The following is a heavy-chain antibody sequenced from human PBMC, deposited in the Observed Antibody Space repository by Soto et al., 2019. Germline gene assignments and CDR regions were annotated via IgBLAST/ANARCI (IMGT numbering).Heavy chain of an antibody. D-gene: IGHD5-12*01. Sequence: EVQLLESGGGLVQPGGSLRLSCAASGFTFSTYAMNWVRQAPGKGLEWVSSISGIGTYTYYADSVKGRFTISRDNSKNTLXXXXXXXXXXXXAXXXXXXXXXXSGPMADFQHWGQGTLVTVSS. CDR3: XXXXXXSGPMADFQH. CDR2: ISGIGTYT. J-gene: IGHJ1*01. CDR1: GFTFSTYA. V-gene: IGHV3-23*01.